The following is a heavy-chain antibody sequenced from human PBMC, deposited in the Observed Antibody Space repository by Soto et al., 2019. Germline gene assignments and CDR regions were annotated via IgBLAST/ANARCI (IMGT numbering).Heavy chain of an antibody. V-gene: IGHV3-23*01. CDR2: IGGTGGDT. CDR1: GFTFGNYA. D-gene: IGHD3-10*01. J-gene: IGHJ4*02. CDR3: ARTTVWFGELSDFDY. Sequence: GGSLRLSCAASGFTFGNYAMSWVRQAPGKGLEWVSVIGGTGGDTHYVDSVKGRFTISRDNAKNSLYLQMNSLRAEDTAVYYCARTTVWFGELSDFDYWGQGTLVTVSS.